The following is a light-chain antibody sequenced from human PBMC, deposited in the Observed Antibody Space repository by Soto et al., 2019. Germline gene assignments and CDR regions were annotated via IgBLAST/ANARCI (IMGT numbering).Light chain of an antibody. J-gene: IGLJ1*01. CDR2: DVS. Sequence: QSALTQPASVSGSPGQSITISCTGTSSDVGCYNYVSWYQQHPGKAPKLMIYDVSNRPSWVSNRFSGSKSGTTASLTISGLQDEDVADYYCSSYTSSSTRVFGTGTKLTVL. CDR3: SSYTSSSTRV. V-gene: IGLV2-14*01. CDR1: SSDVGCYNY.